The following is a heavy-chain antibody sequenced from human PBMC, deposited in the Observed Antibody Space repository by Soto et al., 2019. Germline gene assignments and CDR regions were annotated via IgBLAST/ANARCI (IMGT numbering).Heavy chain of an antibody. J-gene: IGHJ5*02. CDR2: IFSNDEN. CDR1: GFSLSNARMG. D-gene: IGHD3-22*01. V-gene: IGHV2-26*01. Sequence: QVTLKESGPVLVKPTETLTLTCTVSGFSLSNARMGVSWIRQPPGKALEWLAHIFSNDENSYSTSLKSRLTISKDTSKSQVVLTMTNMDPVDTATYYCARIGDYYDSSGYYYRWFDPWGQGTLVTVSS. CDR3: ARIGDYYDSSGYYYRWFDP.